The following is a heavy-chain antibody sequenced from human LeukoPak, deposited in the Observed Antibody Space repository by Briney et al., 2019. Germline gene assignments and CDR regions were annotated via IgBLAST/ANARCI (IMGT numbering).Heavy chain of an antibody. CDR1: GGSISSGGYY. Sequence: PSETLSLTCTVSGGSISSGGYYWSWIRQHPGKGLEWIGYIYYSGSTYYNPSLKSRVTISVDTSKNQFSLKLSSVTAADTAVYYCARANPSTNFFPKWLDSWGRGTLVTVSS. D-gene: IGHD2-2*01. CDR3: ARANPSTNFFPKWLDS. V-gene: IGHV4-31*03. J-gene: IGHJ4*02. CDR2: IYYSGST.